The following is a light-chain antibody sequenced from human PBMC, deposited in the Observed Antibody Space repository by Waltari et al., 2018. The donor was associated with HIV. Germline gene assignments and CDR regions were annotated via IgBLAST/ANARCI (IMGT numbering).Light chain of an antibody. CDR3: QSFDNSLSAVL. Sequence: QSVLTQPPSVSGAPGQTVTISCTGSSSNIGAHYGVNWYQQRPGTAPRLLIFSDHNRPSVVPDRFSGSRSGTSASLAITGLQAEDESDYYCQSFDNSLSAVLFGGGTKLTVL. J-gene: IGLJ3*02. V-gene: IGLV1-40*01. CDR2: SDH. CDR1: SSNIGAHYG.